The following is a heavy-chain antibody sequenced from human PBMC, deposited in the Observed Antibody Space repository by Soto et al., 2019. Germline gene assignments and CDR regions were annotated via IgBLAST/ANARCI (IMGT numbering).Heavy chain of an antibody. CDR3: ARALAGCSSTSCYEGWFDP. V-gene: IGHV4-30-2*01. Sequence: QLQLQESGSGLVKPSQTLSLTCAVSGGSISSGGYSWSWIRQPPGKGLEWIGYIYHSGSTYYNPSLKSRVTISVDRSKNQFSLKLSSVTAADTAVYYCARALAGCSSTSCYEGWFDPWGQGTLVTVSS. J-gene: IGHJ5*02. CDR1: GGSISSGGYS. D-gene: IGHD2-2*01. CDR2: IYHSGST.